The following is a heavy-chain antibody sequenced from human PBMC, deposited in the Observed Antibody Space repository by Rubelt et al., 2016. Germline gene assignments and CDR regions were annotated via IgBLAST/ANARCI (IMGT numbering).Heavy chain of an antibody. Sequence: GKGLEWVAVISYDGSNKYYADSVKGRFTISRDNSKNALYLQMDSLRAEDTAAYYCAKGVLPATVQTGMGYWGQGTLVAVSS. CDR3: AKGVLPATVQTGMGY. D-gene: IGHD2-2*01. CDR2: ISYDGSNK. J-gene: IGHJ4*02. V-gene: IGHV3-30*18.